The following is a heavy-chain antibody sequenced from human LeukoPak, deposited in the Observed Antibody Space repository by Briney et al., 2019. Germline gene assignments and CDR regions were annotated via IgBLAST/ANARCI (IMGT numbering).Heavy chain of an antibody. J-gene: IGHJ6*02. CDR2: INHNGNVN. D-gene: IGHD2-2*02. CDR3: ARTMSSSHTVYGMDV. V-gene: IGHV3-7*03. Sequence: GGSLRLSCAASGFTFSSYWMNWARQAPGKGLEWVASINHNGNVNYYVDSVKGRFTISRDNAKNSLYLQMSNLRAEDTAVYYCARTMSSSHTVYGMDVWGQGTTVTVSS. CDR1: GFTFSSYW.